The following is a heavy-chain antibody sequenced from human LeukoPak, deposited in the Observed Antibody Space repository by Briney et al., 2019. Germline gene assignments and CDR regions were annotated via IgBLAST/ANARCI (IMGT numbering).Heavy chain of an antibody. CDR1: GYTFNSYG. CDR2: ISAYNDNT. D-gene: IGHD3-9*01. J-gene: IGHJ3*02. V-gene: IGHV1-18*04. Sequence: ASVKVSCKASGYTFNSYGISWGRQAPGQGLEGMGWISAYNDNTNYAQKLQGTVTMTTDTSTSAAFMEPRSLRSDDTAVYNSARDRLYYDILAGHRRDAFDIWGQGTMVTVSS. CDR3: ARDRLYYDILAGHRRDAFDI.